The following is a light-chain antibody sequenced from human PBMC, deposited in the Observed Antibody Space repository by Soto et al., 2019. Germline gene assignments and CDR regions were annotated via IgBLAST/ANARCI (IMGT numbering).Light chain of an antibody. Sequence: EIVLTQSPGTLSLSTGERATLSCRASQSVSSDYLTWYQQKPGQAPRLLIYGASSRATGIPDRFSGSGSGTDFTLTINSLEPEDFAVYYCQQFGDSPFTFGPGTKVDI. CDR1: QSVSSDY. J-gene: IGKJ3*01. V-gene: IGKV3-20*01. CDR3: QQFGDSPFT. CDR2: GAS.